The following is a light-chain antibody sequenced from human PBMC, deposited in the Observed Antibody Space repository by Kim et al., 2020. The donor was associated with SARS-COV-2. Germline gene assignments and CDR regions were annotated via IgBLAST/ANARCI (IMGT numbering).Light chain of an antibody. V-gene: IGLV1-40*01. J-gene: IGLJ3*02. CDR1: SCASGAVGP. CDR3: QSYDATLSSWV. CDR2: GNK. Sequence: GPSSSACGSCASGAVGPVSCYQHLPGTAPKFFIYGNKKRPSGVPDRFSGSKSGTSVSLAISGLQARDEGDYYCQSYDATLSSWVFGGGTKLTVL.